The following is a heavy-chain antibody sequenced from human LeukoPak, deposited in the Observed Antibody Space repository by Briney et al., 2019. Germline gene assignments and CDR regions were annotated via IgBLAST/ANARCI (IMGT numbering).Heavy chain of an antibody. J-gene: IGHJ5*02. CDR3: AKVPLSAAGGWFDP. CDR1: GFTFSSCA. D-gene: IGHD6-13*01. Sequence: PGGSLRLSCAASGFTFSSCAMNWVRQAPGKGLEWVSAISRSGGNTYYADSVKGRFTISRDNSKNTLYLQMNSLRAEDTAVYYCAKVPLSAAGGWFDPWGQGTLVTVSS. V-gene: IGHV3-23*01. CDR2: ISRSGGNT.